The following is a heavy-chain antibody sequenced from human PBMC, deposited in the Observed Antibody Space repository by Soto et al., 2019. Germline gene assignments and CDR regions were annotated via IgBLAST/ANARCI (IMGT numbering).Heavy chain of an antibody. CDR2: IIPVLNMA. Sequence: VQLVQSGAEVKKPGSSVKVSCKASGGTFSSYTVNWVRQAPGQGLEWMGRIIPVLNMANYAQKFQGRVTITGDTSTTTAYRGLTALRSEDTAVYFWARPKTRVTASAPGGQGTLVTVPS. V-gene: IGHV1-69*02. CDR3: ARPKTRVTASAP. D-gene: IGHD4-17*01. J-gene: IGHJ5*02. CDR1: GGTFSSYT.